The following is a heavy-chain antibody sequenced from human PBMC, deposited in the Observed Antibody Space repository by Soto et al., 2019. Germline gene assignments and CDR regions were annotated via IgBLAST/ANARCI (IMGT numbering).Heavy chain of an antibody. D-gene: IGHD2-21*01. Sequence: PGGSLRLSCAASGFTFSSYSMNWVRQAPGKGLEWVSSISSSSSYIYYADSVKGRFTISRDNAKNSLYLQMNSLRAEDTAVYYCARDIGEFGWFDPWGQGTLVTVSS. V-gene: IGHV3-21*01. CDR2: ISSSSSYI. CDR1: GFTFSSYS. CDR3: ARDIGEFGWFDP. J-gene: IGHJ5*02.